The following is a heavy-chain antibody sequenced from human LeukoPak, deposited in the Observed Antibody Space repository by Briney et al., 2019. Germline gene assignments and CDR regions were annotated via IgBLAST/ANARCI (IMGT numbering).Heavy chain of an antibody. D-gene: IGHD3-22*01. CDR2: IGSSGSTV. Sequence: GGSLRLSCAASGFTFSSYEMNWVRQAPGQGLEWLAYIGSSGSTVYYADSVKGRFTISRDNIKNSLFLQMNSLRAEDTADYYCAREKFYDNSGYDYWGQGTLVTVSS. V-gene: IGHV3-48*03. CDR1: GFTFSSYE. J-gene: IGHJ4*02. CDR3: AREKFYDNSGYDY.